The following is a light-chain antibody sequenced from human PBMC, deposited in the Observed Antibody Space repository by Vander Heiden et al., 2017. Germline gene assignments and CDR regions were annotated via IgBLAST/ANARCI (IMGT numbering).Light chain of an antibody. J-gene: IGKJ1*01. CDR1: QDINNY. CDR3: QQSYITPCT. V-gene: IGKV1-39*01. Sequence: DIQMTQSPSSLSASVGDRVTITCRASQDINNYVNWYQQTAGTAPKHLIQCAVRLQSGVPKRVSGSGTGTDYTLTISSLQPEDFATYSCQQSYITPCTFGQGTKVDIK. CDR2: CAV.